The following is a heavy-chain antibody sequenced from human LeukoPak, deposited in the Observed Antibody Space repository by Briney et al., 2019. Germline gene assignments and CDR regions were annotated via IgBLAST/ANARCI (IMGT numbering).Heavy chain of an antibody. Sequence: PSETLSLTCAVYGGSLSGSYWSWIRQPPGKGLEWIAEINHSGSANYNPSLKSRVTLSIDKSKNQFSLNLNSVTAADTAVYYCARARRDSGCYKVDYWGQGTLVTVSS. V-gene: IGHV4-34*01. CDR3: ARARRDSGCYKVDY. CDR1: GGSLSGSY. D-gene: IGHD3-22*01. CDR2: INHSGSA. J-gene: IGHJ4*02.